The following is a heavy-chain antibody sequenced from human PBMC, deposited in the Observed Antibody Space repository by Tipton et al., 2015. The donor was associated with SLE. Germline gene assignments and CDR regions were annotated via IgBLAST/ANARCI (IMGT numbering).Heavy chain of an antibody. J-gene: IGHJ4*02. Sequence: TLSLTCTVSGGSISSSSYYWGWIRQPPGKGLEWIGSIYYSGSTYYNPSLKSRVTISVDTSKNQFSLQLNSVTPEDTAVYYCARGYSSRWSRFDYWGQGTLVTVSS. D-gene: IGHD6-19*01. CDR3: ARGYSSRWSRFDY. V-gene: IGHV4-39*07. CDR1: GGSISSSSYY. CDR2: IYYSGST.